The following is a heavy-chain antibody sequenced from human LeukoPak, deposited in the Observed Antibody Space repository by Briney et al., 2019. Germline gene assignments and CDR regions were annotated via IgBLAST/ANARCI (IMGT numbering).Heavy chain of an antibody. J-gene: IGHJ4*02. CDR3: ARAVVGTSCYGY. V-gene: IGHV3-23*01. CDR1: GFAFSFYA. D-gene: IGHD2-2*01. Sequence: GGSLRLSCAASGFAFSFYAMSWLRQPPGKGLEWVSTINANSGTTSYAASVRGRFTISRDNAKNSLYLQMNSLTAEDTAVYYCARAVVGTSCYGYWGQGTLVTVSS. CDR2: INANSGTT.